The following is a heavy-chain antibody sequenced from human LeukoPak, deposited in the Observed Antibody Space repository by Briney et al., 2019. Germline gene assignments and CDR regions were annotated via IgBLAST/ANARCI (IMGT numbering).Heavy chain of an antibody. CDR2: INPNSGGT. CDR1: GYTFTDYY. D-gene: IGHD5-18*01. V-gene: IGHV1-2*06. CDR3: ARVGYSSLAFDI. Sequence: ASVKVSCKVSGYTFTDYYMHWVQQAPGKGLEWMGRINPNSGGTNYAQKFQGRVTMTRDTSISTAYMELSRLRSDDTAVYYCARVGYSSLAFDIWGQGTMVTVSS. J-gene: IGHJ3*02.